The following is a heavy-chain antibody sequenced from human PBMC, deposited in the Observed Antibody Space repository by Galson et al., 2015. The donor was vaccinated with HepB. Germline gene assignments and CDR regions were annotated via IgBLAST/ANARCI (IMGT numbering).Heavy chain of an antibody. CDR2: IYTSGTT. J-gene: IGHJ6*03. V-gene: IGHV4-61*02. D-gene: IGHD3-16*01. CDR3: ARSTLGWESLGLTYYYMDV. CDR1: GGSISSGDYY. Sequence: TLSLTCTVSGGSISSGDYYWGWIRQPAGKGLEWIGRIYTSGTTTYNPSLKSRVTMSLDTSKNQFSLKLTSVTAADTGVYYCARSTLGWESLGLTYYYMDVWGKGTTVTVAS.